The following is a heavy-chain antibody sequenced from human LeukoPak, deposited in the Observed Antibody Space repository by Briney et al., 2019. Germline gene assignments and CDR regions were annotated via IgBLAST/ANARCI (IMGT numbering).Heavy chain of an antibody. J-gene: IGHJ3*02. CDR3: ARVHGGNRGDAFDI. D-gene: IGHD4-23*01. CDR1: GFAFSTYG. Sequence: GRSLRLSCAASGFAFSTYGSHWVRQAPGKGLEWVAVLGSDGRTTYYADSVKGRFTISRDNSKNTLYVQMKSLGAEDTALYYCARVHGGNRGDAFDIWGQGTMVTVSS. V-gene: IGHV3-33*08. CDR2: LGSDGRTT.